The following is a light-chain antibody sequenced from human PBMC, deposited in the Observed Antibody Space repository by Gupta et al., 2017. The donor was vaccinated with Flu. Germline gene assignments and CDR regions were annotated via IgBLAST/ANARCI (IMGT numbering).Light chain of an antibody. Sequence: EIVLTQSPATLSLSPGERATLSCRASQSVGNSLAWYQQKPGQAPRLLIYDASNRATGIPARFSGSGSGTDFTLTITSLETEDVALYYCQQRGTGLALTFGGGTRVEIK. V-gene: IGKV3-11*01. CDR3: QQRGTGLALT. CDR1: QSVGNS. CDR2: DAS. J-gene: IGKJ4*01.